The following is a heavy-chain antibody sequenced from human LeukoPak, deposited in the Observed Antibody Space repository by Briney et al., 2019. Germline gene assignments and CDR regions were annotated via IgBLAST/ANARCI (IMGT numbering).Heavy chain of an antibody. CDR1: GYGFTSYW. Sequence: GESLQISCKGSGYGFTSYWIGWVRQMPGKGLEWMGIIYPGDFDTRYSPSFQGQVTISVDKSISTAYLKWSSLKASDTAMYYCARQVVGATADFDYWGQGTLVTVSS. D-gene: IGHD1-26*01. CDR3: ARQVVGATADFDY. V-gene: IGHV5-51*01. CDR2: IYPGDFDT. J-gene: IGHJ4*02.